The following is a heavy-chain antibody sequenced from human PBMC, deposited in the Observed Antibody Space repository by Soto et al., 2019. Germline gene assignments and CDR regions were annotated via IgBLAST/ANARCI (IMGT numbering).Heavy chain of an antibody. CDR2: ITDTGGDT. Sequence: GGSLRLSCVASGITFVSRAMSWGRQAPGEGLEWVSTITDTGGDTKYADSVRGRFTMSRDNSKKTLYLQMNSLRVEDSALYYCARGSTDSYPGSRIFDFWGRGTLVTVSS. V-gene: IGHV3-23*01. CDR1: GITFVSRA. D-gene: IGHD3-10*01. J-gene: IGHJ4*02. CDR3: ARGSTDSYPGSRIFDF.